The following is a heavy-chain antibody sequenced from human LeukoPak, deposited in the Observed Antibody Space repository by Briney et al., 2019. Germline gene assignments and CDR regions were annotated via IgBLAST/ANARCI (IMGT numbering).Heavy chain of an antibody. V-gene: IGHV4-61*02. J-gene: IGHJ5*02. CDR3: ARSSRYFDWLSPRGWFDP. CDR2: IYTSGST. Sequence: SETLSLTCTVSGGSISSGSYYWSWIRQPAGKGLEWIGRIYTSGSTNYNPSLKSRVTISVDTSKNQFYLKLSSVTAADTAVYYCARSSRYFDWLSPRGWFDPWGQGTLVTVSS. CDR1: GGSISSGSYY. D-gene: IGHD3-9*01.